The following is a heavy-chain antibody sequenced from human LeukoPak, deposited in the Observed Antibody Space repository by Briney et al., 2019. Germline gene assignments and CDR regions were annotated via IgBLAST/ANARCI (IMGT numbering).Heavy chain of an antibody. D-gene: IGHD2-15*01. CDR1: GGSFSGYY. V-gene: IGHV4-34*01. CDR2: INHSGST. J-gene: IGHJ4*02. Sequence: SETLSLTCAVYGGSFSGYYWSWIRQPPGKGLEWIGEINHSGSTNYNPSLKSRVTISVDTSKSQFSLKLSSVTAADTAVYYCASQGKDCSGGSCYSGVRYFDYWGLGTLVTVSS. CDR3: ASQGKDCSGGSCYSGVRYFDY.